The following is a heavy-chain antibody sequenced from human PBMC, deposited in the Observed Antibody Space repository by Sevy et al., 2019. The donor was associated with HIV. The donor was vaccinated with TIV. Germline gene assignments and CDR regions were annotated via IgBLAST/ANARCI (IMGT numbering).Heavy chain of an antibody. D-gene: IGHD4-17*01. CDR3: ARGRDYGNFDY. J-gene: IGHJ4*02. CDR1: GFNFSIYG. CDR2: IWYDGSNK. V-gene: IGHV3-33*01. Sequence: GGSLRLSCAASGFNFSIYGMHWVRQAPGKGLEWVALIWYDGSNKYYADSVKGRFTISRKNSKNTRFLQMNSLRAEDTAVYYCARGRDYGNFDYWGQGTLVTVSS.